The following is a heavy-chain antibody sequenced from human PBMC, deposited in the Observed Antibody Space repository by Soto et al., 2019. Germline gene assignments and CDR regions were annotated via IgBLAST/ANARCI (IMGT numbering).Heavy chain of an antibody. Sequence: PGGSMRHSNAASELTISSLGMHWIRQKPGKGLEWVAVISYDGSDKYYGDSVKGRFTISRDNSKNTLYLQMNSLRAEDTAVYYCAKDWSPGIAAAGGVAPRPYYYYGLDVRGQGTTVTLSS. J-gene: IGHJ6*02. CDR1: ELTISSLG. D-gene: IGHD6-13*01. V-gene: IGHV3-30*18. CDR2: ISYDGSDK. CDR3: AKDWSPGIAAAGGVAPRPYYYYGLDV.